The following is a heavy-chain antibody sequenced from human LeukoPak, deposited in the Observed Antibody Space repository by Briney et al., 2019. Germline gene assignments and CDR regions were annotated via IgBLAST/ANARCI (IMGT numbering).Heavy chain of an antibody. V-gene: IGHV3-21*04. D-gene: IGHD2-15*01. Sequence: AGGSLRLSCAASGFTFSTYTMNWVRQAPGRGPEWVSSISGTGSYIYYADSVKGRFTISRDNAKNSLSLQMDSLRADDTAVYYCAREGYCSGGSCYHRGYYYGMDVWGQGTTVTVSS. J-gene: IGHJ6*02. CDR2: ISGTGSYI. CDR1: GFTFSTYT. CDR3: AREGYCSGGSCYHRGYYYGMDV.